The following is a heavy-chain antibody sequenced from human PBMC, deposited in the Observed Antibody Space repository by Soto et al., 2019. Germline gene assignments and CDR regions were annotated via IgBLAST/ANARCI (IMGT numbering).Heavy chain of an antibody. CDR1: RLTFRNYW. CDR2: IKEDGSEE. J-gene: IGHJ6*02. D-gene: IGHD2-15*01. Sequence: PGGSLILSCAATRLTFRNYWMSWVRQAPGKGLEWVASIKEDGSEEYYVDSVKGRFTISRDNAKNSPYLQMNSLRVEDTAVYYCAKVAPNFYYFYGMDVWGQGTTVTVSS. V-gene: IGHV3-7*03. CDR3: AKVAPNFYYFYGMDV.